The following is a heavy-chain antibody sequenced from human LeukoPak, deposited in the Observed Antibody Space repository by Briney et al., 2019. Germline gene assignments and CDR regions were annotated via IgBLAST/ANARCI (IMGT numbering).Heavy chain of an antibody. CDR2: ISWDGDST. CDR1: GFTFDDYA. V-gene: IGHV3-43D*03. J-gene: IGHJ4*02. CDR3: AKDSIRYGSGWHWYFDY. D-gene: IGHD6-19*01. Sequence: GGSLRLSCAASGFTFDDYAMHWVRQTPGKGLEWVSLISWDGDSTYYADSVKGRFSISRDNSKNSLYLQMNSLRPEDTALYYCAKDSIRYGSGWHWYFDYWGQGTLVTVSS.